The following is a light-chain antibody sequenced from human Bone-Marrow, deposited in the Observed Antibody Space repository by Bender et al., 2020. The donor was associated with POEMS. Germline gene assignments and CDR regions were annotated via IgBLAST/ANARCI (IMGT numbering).Light chain of an antibody. CDR1: SSDVGGYNF. V-gene: IGLV2-14*01. CDR3: SSYTSDGTRV. J-gene: IGLJ2*01. CDR2: DVN. Sequence: QSALTQPASVSGSPGQSITISCTGTSSDVGGYNFVSWFQQHPGKAPQLMIYDVNIRPSGVSNRFSGSKSGNTASLTISGLQAEDEADYYCSSYTSDGTRVFGGGTKLTVL.